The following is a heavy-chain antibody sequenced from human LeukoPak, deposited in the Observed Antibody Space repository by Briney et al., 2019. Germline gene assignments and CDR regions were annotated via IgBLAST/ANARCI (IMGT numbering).Heavy chain of an antibody. CDR3: ARDPLNYDILTGYPYLSYGMDV. CDR1: GDSIDSYY. CDR2: IYHSGST. J-gene: IGHJ6*02. Sequence: SETQSLTCTVSGDSIDSYYWSWIRQPPGKGLEWIGYIYHSGSTYYNPSLKSRVTISVDTSKDQFSLKLSSVTAADTAVYYCARDPLNYDILTGYPYLSYGMDVWGQGTTVTVSS. D-gene: IGHD3-9*01. V-gene: IGHV4-59*12.